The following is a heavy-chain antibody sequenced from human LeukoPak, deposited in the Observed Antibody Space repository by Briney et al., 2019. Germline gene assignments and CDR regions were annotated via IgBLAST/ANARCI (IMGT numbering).Heavy chain of an antibody. CDR1: KFTFSSYW. V-gene: IGHV3-74*01. J-gene: IGHJ5*02. D-gene: IGHD3-10*01. CDR2: INPDGSTT. Sequence: PGGSLRLSCAASKFTFSSYWMHWVRQAPGKGLVWVSRINPDGSTTNYADSVKGRFTISRGNAKNTLYLQMNSLRAEDTAVYYCARVLLGSWDWFDPWGQGTLVTVSS. CDR3: ARVLLGSWDWFDP.